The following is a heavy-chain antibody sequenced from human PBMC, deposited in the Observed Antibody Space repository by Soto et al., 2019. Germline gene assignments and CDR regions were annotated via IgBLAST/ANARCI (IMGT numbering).Heavy chain of an antibody. CDR2: AAYSGGT. CDR3: AKVVVGATSHSDFES. CDR1: GGSIANNNYF. J-gene: IGHJ4*02. V-gene: IGHV4-39*01. D-gene: IGHD2-15*01. Sequence: SQTLSLTCTVSGGSIANNNYFWDWVRQPPGKGLQWLGRAAYSGGTYTNPSLKSRVTVSVDTSKNQFSLKLTSVTAADTAVYYCAKVVVGATSHSDFESWGQGTLVTVSS.